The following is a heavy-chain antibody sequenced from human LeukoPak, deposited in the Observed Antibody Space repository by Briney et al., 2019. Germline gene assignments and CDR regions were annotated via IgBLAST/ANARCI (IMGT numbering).Heavy chain of an antibody. CDR3: ARVGDLRFKRADY. D-gene: IGHD3-3*01. J-gene: IGHJ4*02. CDR1: GYTFTSYY. V-gene: IGHV1-46*01. Sequence: ASVKVSCKASGYTFTSYYMHWVRQAPGQGLEWMGIINPSGGGTNYAQKFQGRVTMTRDASTSTIYMDLSSLRSEDTAVYYCARVGDLRFKRADYWGQGTLVTVSS. CDR2: INPSGGGT.